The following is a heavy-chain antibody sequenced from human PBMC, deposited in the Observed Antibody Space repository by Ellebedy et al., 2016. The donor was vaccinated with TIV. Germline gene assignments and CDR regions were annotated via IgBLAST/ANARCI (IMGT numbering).Heavy chain of an antibody. Sequence: SETLSLTCTVSGGSISSYYWSWIRQPPGKGLEWIGYIYYSGSTNYNPSLKSRVTISVDTSKNQFSLKLSFVTAADTAVYYCARQRGSSWGRRSYFFDYWGQGTLVTVSS. V-gene: IGHV4-59*08. CDR2: IYYSGST. CDR3: ARQRGSSWGRRSYFFDY. CDR1: GGSISSYY. D-gene: IGHD6-13*01. J-gene: IGHJ4*02.